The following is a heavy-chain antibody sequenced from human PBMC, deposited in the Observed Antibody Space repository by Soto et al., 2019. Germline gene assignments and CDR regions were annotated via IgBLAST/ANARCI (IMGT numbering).Heavy chain of an antibody. Sequence: EVQLVESGGGLVQPGRSLRLSCAASGFTFDDYAMHWVRQAPGKGLEWVSGISWNSGSIGYADSVKGRFTISRDNAKNSLYLQMNSLRAEDTALYYCAKDTPATHAFDIWGQGTMVTVSS. CDR3: AKDTPATHAFDI. CDR2: ISWNSGSI. D-gene: IGHD2-15*01. V-gene: IGHV3-9*01. CDR1: GFTFDDYA. J-gene: IGHJ3*02.